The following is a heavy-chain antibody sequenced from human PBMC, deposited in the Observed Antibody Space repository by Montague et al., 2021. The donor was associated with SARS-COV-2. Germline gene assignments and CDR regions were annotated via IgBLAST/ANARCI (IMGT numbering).Heavy chain of an antibody. CDR1: GGSFSGYY. CDR3: ARRPHYYDSSGYYYPGPQRYYFDY. V-gene: IGHV4-34*01. J-gene: IGHJ4*02. D-gene: IGHD3-22*01. Sequence: SETLSLTCAVYGGSFSGYYWSWIRQPPGKGLEWIGEINHSGSTNYNPSLKSRVTISVDTSKNQLSLKLSSVTAADTAVYYCARRPHYYDSSGYYYPGPQRYYFDYWGRGTLVTVSS. CDR2: INHSGST.